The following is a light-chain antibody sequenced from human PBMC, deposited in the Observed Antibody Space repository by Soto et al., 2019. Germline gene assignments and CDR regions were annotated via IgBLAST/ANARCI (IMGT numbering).Light chain of an antibody. V-gene: IGLV1-44*01. Sequence: QSAVTQPPSTSGTPGQRVTISCSGSRSNIERNTVNWYQQLPGTAPKVLIYGNNQRPSGVPDRFSASKSGTSASLAISGLQSEDEADYYCAAWDDSLNGLVFGTGTKLTVL. CDR2: GNN. J-gene: IGLJ1*01. CDR3: AAWDDSLNGLV. CDR1: RSNIERNT.